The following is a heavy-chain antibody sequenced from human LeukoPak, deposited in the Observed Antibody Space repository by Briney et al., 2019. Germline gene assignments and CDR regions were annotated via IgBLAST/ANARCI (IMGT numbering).Heavy chain of an antibody. CDR2: INPSGGNT. J-gene: IGHJ5*02. CDR1: GYTFTSYY. CDR3: ARDPSPRDGYNSGWFDP. V-gene: IGHV1-46*01. Sequence: GASVKVSCKASGYTFTSYYMHWVRQAPGQGLEWMGIINPSGGNTSYAQKFQGRVTVTRDTSTSTVYMELSSLRSEDTAVYYCARDPSPRDGYNSGWFDPWGQGTLVTVSS. D-gene: IGHD5-24*01.